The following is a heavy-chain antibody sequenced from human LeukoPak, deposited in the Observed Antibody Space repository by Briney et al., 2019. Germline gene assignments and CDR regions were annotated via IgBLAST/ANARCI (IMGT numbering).Heavy chain of an antibody. CDR3: ARGLDILTGYYLGLDY. Sequence: PSETLSLTCTVSGYSISSGYYWGWIRQPPGKGLEWIGSIYHGGSTHYNPSLKSRVTISVDTSKKQFSLKLSSVTAADTAVYYCARGLDILTGYYLGLDYWGQGTLVTVSS. V-gene: IGHV4-38-2*02. CDR1: GYSISSGYY. J-gene: IGHJ4*02. D-gene: IGHD3-9*01. CDR2: IYHGGST.